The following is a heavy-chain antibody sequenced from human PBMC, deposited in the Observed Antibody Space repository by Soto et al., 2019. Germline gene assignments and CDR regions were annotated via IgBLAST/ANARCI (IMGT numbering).Heavy chain of an antibody. J-gene: IGHJ4*02. CDR1: GYTFTSYA. D-gene: IGHD3-10*01. Sequence: QVQLVQSGAEVKKPGASVKVSCKASGYTFTSYAMHWVRQAPGQRLEWMGWINAGNGNTKYSPKFQGRVTITRDTSSSTAYMELSSLRSEDTAVYSCAASVPAGAYYYGSGSYSSLKYWGQGTLVTVSS. CDR3: AASVPAGAYYYGSGSYSSLKY. V-gene: IGHV1-3*01. CDR2: INAGNGNT.